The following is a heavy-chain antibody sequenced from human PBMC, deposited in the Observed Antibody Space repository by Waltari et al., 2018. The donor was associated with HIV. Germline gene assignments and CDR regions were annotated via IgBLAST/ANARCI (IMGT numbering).Heavy chain of an antibody. CDR1: GYTFTSYD. V-gene: IGHV1-8*01. CDR2: MNPNSVNT. CDR3: ARSYDYGGNPIYYGMDV. D-gene: IGHD4-17*01. Sequence: QVQLVQSGAEVKKPGASVKVSCKASGYTFTSYDINWVRQATGQGLEWMGWMNPNSVNTGYAQKFQGRVTMTRNTSISTAYMELSSLRSEDTAVYYCARSYDYGGNPIYYGMDVWGQGTTVTVSS. J-gene: IGHJ6*02.